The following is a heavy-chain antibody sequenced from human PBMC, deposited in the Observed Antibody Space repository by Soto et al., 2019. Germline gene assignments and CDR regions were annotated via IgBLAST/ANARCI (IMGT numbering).Heavy chain of an antibody. J-gene: IGHJ5*02. Sequence: GASVKVSCKASGGTFSSYTISWVRQAPGQGLEWMGRIIPILGIANYAQKFQGRVTITADKSTSTAYMELSSLRSEDTAVYYCARETDYTPYSYSSSSLGWFDPWGQGTLVTVSS. V-gene: IGHV1-69*02. CDR2: IIPILGIA. D-gene: IGHD6-6*01. CDR1: GGTFSSYT. CDR3: ARETDYTPYSYSSSSLGWFDP.